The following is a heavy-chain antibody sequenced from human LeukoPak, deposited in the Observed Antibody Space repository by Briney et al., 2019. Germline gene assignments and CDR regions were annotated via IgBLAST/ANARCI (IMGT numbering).Heavy chain of an antibody. CDR3: ARSRYCSGGSCYFAFSFGY. CDR1: GYTFTGYY. Sequence: GASVKVSCKASGYTFTGYYMHWVRQAPGQGLEWMGWINPNSGGTNYAQKFQGRVTMTRDTSISTAYMELSRLRSDDTAVYYCARSRYCSGGSCYFAFSFGYWGQGTLVTVSS. V-gene: IGHV1-2*02. D-gene: IGHD2-15*01. J-gene: IGHJ4*02. CDR2: INPNSGGT.